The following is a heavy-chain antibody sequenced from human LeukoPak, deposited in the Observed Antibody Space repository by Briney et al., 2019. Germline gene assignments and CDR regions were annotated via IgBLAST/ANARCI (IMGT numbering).Heavy chain of an antibody. J-gene: IGHJ4*02. Sequence: ASVKVSCKSSGFPFNGYYIHWVRQAPGQGLKWMGWINPNYGGTNYAQKFQGRVTMTTDTSITTAYMELSRLTSDDTALYYCARDRSGTYYSPVSYWGQGTLVTVSS. CDR3: ARDRSGTYYSPVSY. CDR1: GFPFNGYY. D-gene: IGHD1-26*01. CDR2: INPNYGGT. V-gene: IGHV1-2*02.